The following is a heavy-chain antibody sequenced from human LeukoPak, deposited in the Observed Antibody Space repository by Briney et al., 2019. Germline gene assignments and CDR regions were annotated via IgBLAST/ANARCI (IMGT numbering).Heavy chain of an antibody. CDR3: ARGRRYCSGGSCRKYYYYYMDV. D-gene: IGHD2-15*01. J-gene: IGHJ6*03. CDR2: MNPNSGNT. CDR1: GYTFTSYD. V-gene: IGHV1-8*03. Sequence: ASVKVSCKASGYTFTSYDINWVRQATGQGLEWMGWMNPNSGNTGYAQKFQGRVTITRNTSISTAYMELSSLRSEDTAVYYCARGRRYCSGGSCRKYYYYYMDVWGKGTTVTVSS.